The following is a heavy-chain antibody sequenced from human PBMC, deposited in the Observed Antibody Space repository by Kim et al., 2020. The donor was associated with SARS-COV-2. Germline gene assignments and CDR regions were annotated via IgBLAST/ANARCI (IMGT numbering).Heavy chain of an antibody. J-gene: IGHJ4*02. V-gene: IGHV3-23*01. CDR2: GST. CDR3: ANPTRPLDY. Sequence: GSTDYADSVRGRFTISRDNSKNTLYLQMNGLRAEDTAVYYCANPTRPLDYWGQGTLVTVSS.